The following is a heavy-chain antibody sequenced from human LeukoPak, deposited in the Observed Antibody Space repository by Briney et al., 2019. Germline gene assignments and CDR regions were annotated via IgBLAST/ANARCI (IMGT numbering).Heavy chain of an antibody. CDR1: GFTFTSSA. CDR3: VPYNWDSQPPGFDY. D-gene: IGHD1-7*01. Sequence: GASVKVSCKASGFTFTSSAVQWVRQARGQRLEWIGWIVVGSGNTNYAQKFQERVTITRDMSTSTAYMELSSLRAEDTAVYYCVPYNWDSQPPGFDYWGQGALVTVSS. V-gene: IGHV1-58*01. CDR2: IVVGSGNT. J-gene: IGHJ4*02.